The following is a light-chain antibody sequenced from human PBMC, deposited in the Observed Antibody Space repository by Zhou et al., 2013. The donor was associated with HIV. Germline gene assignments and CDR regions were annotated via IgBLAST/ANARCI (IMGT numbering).Light chain of an antibody. V-gene: IGKV3D-15*01. Sequence: EIVLTQSPATLSLSPGEIVSLSCRASQSVSSGYLAWYQQRPGQAPSLLIYRASTRATGIPARFRGSGSGTEFTLTITSLQSEDLGVYYCQQYDYWPPLTFGGGTKVEI. J-gene: IGKJ4*01. CDR1: QSVSSG. CDR3: QQYDYWPPLT. CDR2: RAS.